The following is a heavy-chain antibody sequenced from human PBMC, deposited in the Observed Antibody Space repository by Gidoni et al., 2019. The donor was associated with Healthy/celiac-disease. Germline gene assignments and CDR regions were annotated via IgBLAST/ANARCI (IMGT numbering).Heavy chain of an antibody. D-gene: IGHD5-18*01. CDR3: ARIRIQLWYRGPFDY. V-gene: IGHV4-34*01. Sequence: QVQLQQWGAGLVKPSETLSLTCSVYGGSFSGYYWSWSRQPPGKGLEWIGEINHSGSTNYNPSLKSRVTISVDTSKNQFSLKLSSVTAADTAVYYCARIRIQLWYRGPFDYWGQGTLVTVSS. CDR1: GGSFSGYY. J-gene: IGHJ4*02. CDR2: INHSGST.